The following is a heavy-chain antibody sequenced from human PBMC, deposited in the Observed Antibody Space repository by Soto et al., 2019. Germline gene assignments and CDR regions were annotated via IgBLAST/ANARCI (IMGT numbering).Heavy chain of an antibody. CDR3: ARFLNADSSGPLGDY. D-gene: IGHD3-22*01. CDR1: GGTFSSYS. V-gene: IGHV1-69*13. CDR2: IIPIFGTA. J-gene: IGHJ4*02. Sequence: GASVKGSCKASGGTFSSYSISWVRQAPGQGLEWMGGIIPIFGTANYAQKFQGRVTITADEYKSTAYMEMSSLRYEDKAVYYCARFLNADSSGPLGDYCGQRNLVPVSA.